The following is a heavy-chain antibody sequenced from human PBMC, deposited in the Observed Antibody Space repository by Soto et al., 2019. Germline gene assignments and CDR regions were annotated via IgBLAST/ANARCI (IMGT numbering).Heavy chain of an antibody. CDR3: ARPPTAPVPNLITGGHISGQYGMEV. D-gene: IGHD3-22*01. J-gene: IGHJ6*01. CDR1: GYSFTSSL. V-gene: IGHV5-10-1*01. Sequence: VDSLKVSFEFCGYSFTSSLSNFVLQMPGKGLDCVWRIDPSRSYTIYNPSFQGHVTISVDKSISTAYLQWSSLKASDTAMYYCARPPTAPVPNLITGGHISGQYGMEVCGPRPTV. CDR2: IDPSRSYT.